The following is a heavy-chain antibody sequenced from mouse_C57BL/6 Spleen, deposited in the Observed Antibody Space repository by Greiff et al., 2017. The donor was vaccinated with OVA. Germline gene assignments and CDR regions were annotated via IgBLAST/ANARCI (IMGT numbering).Heavy chain of an antibody. CDR3: ARYYYSNYDY. J-gene: IGHJ2*01. D-gene: IGHD2-5*01. V-gene: IGHV1-69*01. CDR2: IDPSDSYT. Sequence: VQLQQPGAELVMPGASVKLSCKASGYTFTSYWMHWVKQRPGQGLEWIGEIDPSDSYTNYNQKFKGKSTLTIDKCSSTAYMQLSSLTSEDSAVYYCARYYYSNYDYWGQGTTLTVSS. CDR1: GYTFTSYW.